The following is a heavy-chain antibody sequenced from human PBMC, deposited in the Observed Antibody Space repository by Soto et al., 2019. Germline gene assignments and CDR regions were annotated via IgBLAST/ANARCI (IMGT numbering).Heavy chain of an antibody. CDR2: ISYSDSF. J-gene: IGHJ4*02. CDR1: GGSISSGGSY. V-gene: IGHV4-31*03. CDR3: ARAPETPPIFGVVRPYFFDF. D-gene: IGHD3-3*01. Sequence: QVQLQESGPGLVKSSQTLSLTCTVSGGSISSGGSYWSWIRQRPGKGLEWIGYISYSDSFYYSPSPKGRYVILADTSKNQFTLKLSSVTDADTAVYYCARAPETPPIFGVVRPYFFDFWGQGTLVTVSS.